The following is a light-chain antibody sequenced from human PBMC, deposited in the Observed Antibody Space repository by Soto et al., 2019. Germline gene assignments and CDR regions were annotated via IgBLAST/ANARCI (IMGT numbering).Light chain of an antibody. CDR2: GAS. Sequence: EIMMTQSSATLSVSQGEGATLSCRASQSVSYNLAWYQHKPGQAPRLLIYGASTRVTGIPARFSGSGSGTEFTLTISSLQSEDFAVYYCQQYNDWPSFTFGPGTRVDI. CDR3: QQYNDWPSFT. CDR1: QSVSYN. J-gene: IGKJ3*01. V-gene: IGKV3-15*01.